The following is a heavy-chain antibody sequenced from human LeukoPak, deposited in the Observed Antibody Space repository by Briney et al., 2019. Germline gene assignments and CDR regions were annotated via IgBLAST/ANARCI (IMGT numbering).Heavy chain of an antibody. V-gene: IGHV4-39*01. CDR1: GGSISSYY. D-gene: IGHD5-12*01. J-gene: IGHJ4*02. Sequence: PSETLSLTCTVSGGSISSYYWGWIRQPPGKGLEWIGSIYYSGSTYYNPSLKSRVTISVDTSKNQFSLKLSSVTAADTAVYYCARDEIIVATSFDYWGQGTLVTVSS. CDR3: ARDEIIVATSFDY. CDR2: IYYSGST.